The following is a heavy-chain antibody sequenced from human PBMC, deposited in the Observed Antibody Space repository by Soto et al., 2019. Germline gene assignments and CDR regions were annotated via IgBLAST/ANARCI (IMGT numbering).Heavy chain of an antibody. CDR3: ARDSAGPGYSSSWSPYYYYGMDV. V-gene: IGHV3-33*01. J-gene: IGHJ6*02. CDR1: GFTFSSYG. D-gene: IGHD6-13*01. CDR2: IWYDGSNK. Sequence: GGSLRLSCAASGFTFSSYGMHWVRQAPGKGLEWVAVIWYDGSNKYYADSVKGRFTISRDNSKNTLYLQMNSLRAEDTAVYYCARDSAGPGYSSSWSPYYYYGMDVWGQGTTVTVSS.